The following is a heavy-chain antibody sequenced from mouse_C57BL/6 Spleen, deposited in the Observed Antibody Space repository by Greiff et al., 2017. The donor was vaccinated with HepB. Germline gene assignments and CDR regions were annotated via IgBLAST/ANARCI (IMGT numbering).Heavy chain of an antibody. CDR1: GYSITSGYY. CDR2: ISYDGSN. CDR3: ARAYYSKGSYSMDY. V-gene: IGHV3-6*01. Sequence: EVKLLESGPGLVKPSQSLSLTCSVTGYSITSGYYWNWIRQFPGNKLEWMGYISYDGSNNYNPSLKNRISITRDTSKNQFFLKLNSVTTEDTATYYCARAYYSKGSYSMDYWGQGTSVTVSS. J-gene: IGHJ4*01. D-gene: IGHD2-5*01.